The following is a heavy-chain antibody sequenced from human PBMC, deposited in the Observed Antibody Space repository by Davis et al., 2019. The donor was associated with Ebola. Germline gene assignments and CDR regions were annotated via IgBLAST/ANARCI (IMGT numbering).Heavy chain of an antibody. CDR1: GYTFSSYG. CDR3: ARDLGIVATFFNDYYYYYGMDV. Sequence: ASVKVSCKASGYTFSSYGISWVRQAPGQGLEWMGWISAYNGNTNYAQKLQGRVTMTTDTSTSTAYMELRSLRSDDTAVYYCARDLGIVATFFNDYYYYYGMDVWGKGTTATVSS. CDR2: ISAYNGNT. V-gene: IGHV1-18*01. J-gene: IGHJ6*04. D-gene: IGHD5-12*01.